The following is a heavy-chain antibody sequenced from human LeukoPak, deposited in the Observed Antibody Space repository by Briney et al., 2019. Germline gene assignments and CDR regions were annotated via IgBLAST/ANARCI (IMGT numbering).Heavy chain of an antibody. CDR1: GWSLSGYY. V-gene: IGHV4-34*01. J-gene: IGHJ4*02. Sequence: PSETLSLTCAVYGWSLSGYYWSWIRQPPGKGLEWIREINHSGSTNYNPSLKSRVTISVDTSKNQFSLKLSSVTAADTAVYYCARAVTTVTTPNYFDYWGQGTLVTVSS. D-gene: IGHD4-17*01. CDR3: ARAVTTVTTPNYFDY. CDR2: INHSGST.